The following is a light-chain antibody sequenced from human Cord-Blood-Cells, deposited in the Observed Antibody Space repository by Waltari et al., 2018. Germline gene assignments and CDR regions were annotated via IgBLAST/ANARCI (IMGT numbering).Light chain of an antibody. V-gene: IGKV4-1*01. CDR1: QSVLYSSNNKNY. J-gene: IGKJ4*01. Sequence: DIVMTQSPDSLAVPLGERATINCKSSQSVLYSSNNKNYLAWYQQKPGQPPKLLIYWASTREFGVPDRFSGSGSGTDFTLTISSLQAEDVAVYYCQQYYSTPLTFGGGTKVEIK. CDR3: QQYYSTPLT. CDR2: WAS.